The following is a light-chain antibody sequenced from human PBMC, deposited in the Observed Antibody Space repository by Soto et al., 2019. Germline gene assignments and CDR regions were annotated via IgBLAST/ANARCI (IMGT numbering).Light chain of an antibody. J-gene: IGKJ5*01. CDR1: QSFSSN. CDR2: GAS. CDR3: QQYNNWPRT. Sequence: EIVMTQSKATLSVSPGERATLSCRASQSFSSNLAWYQQKPGQAPRLLIYGASTRATGVPARFSGSGSGTEFTLTISSLQSEDFAVYYCQQYNNWPRTFGQGTRLEIK. V-gene: IGKV3-15*01.